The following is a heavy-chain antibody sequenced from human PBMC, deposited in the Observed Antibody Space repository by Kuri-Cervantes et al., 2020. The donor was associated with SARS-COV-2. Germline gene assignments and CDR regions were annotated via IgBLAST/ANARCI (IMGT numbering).Heavy chain of an antibody. J-gene: IGHJ2*01. CDR2: INHSGST. V-gene: IGHV4-34*01. CDR1: GGSFSGYH. D-gene: IGHD6-19*01. Sequence: SETLSLTCAVYGGSFSGYHWSWIRQPPGKGLEWIGEINHSGSTNYNPSLKSRVTISVDTSKNQFSLKLSSVTAADTAVYYCAGGRIGYSSGWSYWYFGLWGRGTLVTVSS. CDR3: AGGRIGYSSGWSYWYFGL.